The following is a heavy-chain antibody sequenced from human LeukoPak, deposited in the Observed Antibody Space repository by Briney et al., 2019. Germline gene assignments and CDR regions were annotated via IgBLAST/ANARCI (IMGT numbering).Heavy chain of an antibody. CDR3: ARDSYDILTGQNSGYYYGMDV. D-gene: IGHD3-9*01. J-gene: IGHJ6*02. CDR1: GGSISSYY. Sequence: SETLSLTCTVSGGSISSYYWSWIRQPPGKGLEWMGYIYYSGSTNYNPSLKSRVTISVDTSKNQFSLKLSSVTAADTAVYYCARDSYDILTGQNSGYYYGMDVWGQGTTVTVSS. CDR2: IYYSGST. V-gene: IGHV4-59*01.